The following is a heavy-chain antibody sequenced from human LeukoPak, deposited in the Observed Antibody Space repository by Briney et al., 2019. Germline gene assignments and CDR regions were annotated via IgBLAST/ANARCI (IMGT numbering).Heavy chain of an antibody. V-gene: IGHV3-9*01. CDR3: AKDYGSGSYSFGPQKI. CDR1: GFTFDDYA. D-gene: IGHD3-10*01. CDR2: ISWNSGSI. J-gene: IGHJ3*02. Sequence: PGRSLRLSCAASGFTFDDYAMHWVRQAPGKGLEWVSGISWNSGSIGYADSVKGRFTISRDNAKNSLYLQMNSLRAEDTALYYCAKDYGSGSYSFGPQKIWGQGTMVTVSS.